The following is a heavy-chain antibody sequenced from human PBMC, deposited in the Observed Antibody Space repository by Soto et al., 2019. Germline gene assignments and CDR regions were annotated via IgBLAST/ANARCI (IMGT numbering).Heavy chain of an antibody. CDR3: ARSSYDFWSRNAFDI. CDR1: GYSFTSYW. D-gene: IGHD3-3*01. Sequence: GESLKISCKGSGYSFTSYWIFWVRQMPGKGLEWMGIIYPGDSDTRYSPSSQGQVTISAAKSISTAYLQWSSLKASDTAMYYCARSSYDFWSRNAFDIWGQRTMVTVSS. J-gene: IGHJ3*02. CDR2: IYPGDSDT. V-gene: IGHV5-51*01.